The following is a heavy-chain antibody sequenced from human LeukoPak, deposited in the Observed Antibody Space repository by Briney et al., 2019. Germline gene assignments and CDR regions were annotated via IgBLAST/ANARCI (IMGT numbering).Heavy chain of an antibody. D-gene: IGHD2-2*01. CDR3: GRGFALVPAGIPAY. CDR2: ISSDGSST. CDR1: GFTFSNYW. J-gene: IGHJ4*02. Sequence: PGASLQISCAAAGFTFSNYWMHWVRQAPGEGLVWVSRISSDGSSTTYADSVKGRFTISRDNAKNTLYLQMNSLRAEDTAVYYCGRGFALVPAGIPAYWGQGTLVTVSS. V-gene: IGHV3-74*01.